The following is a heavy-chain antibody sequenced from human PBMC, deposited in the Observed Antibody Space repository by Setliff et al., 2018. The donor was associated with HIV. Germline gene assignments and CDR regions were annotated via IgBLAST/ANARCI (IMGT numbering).Heavy chain of an antibody. D-gene: IGHD3-3*01. J-gene: IGHJ3*02. CDR2: ISAYSGST. Sequence: GASVKVSCKASGYTFTSYGISWVRQAPGQGLEWMGWISAYSGSTNYAQKLQGRVTMTTDTSTSTAYMELRSLRSDDTAVYYCARVAWYYSFWSGLGDAFDIWGQGTMVTVSS. CDR1: GYTFTSYG. CDR3: ARVAWYYSFWSGLGDAFDI. V-gene: IGHV1-18*01.